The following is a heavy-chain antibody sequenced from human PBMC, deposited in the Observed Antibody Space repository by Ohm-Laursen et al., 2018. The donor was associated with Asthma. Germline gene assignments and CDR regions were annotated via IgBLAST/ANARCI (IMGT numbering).Heavy chain of an antibody. CDR3: AHDSNWVIDY. Sequence: TQTLTLTCTFSGFSLRTKDVAVGWIRQPPGKALEWLALIHWDDTKRYSPSLNNRLTIIKDAPKNQVVLIMTDMDPVDTGTYYCAHDSNWVIDYWGQGTLVTVSS. V-gene: IGHV2-5*02. J-gene: IGHJ4*02. CDR1: GFSLRTKDVA. CDR2: IHWDDTK. D-gene: IGHD7-27*01.